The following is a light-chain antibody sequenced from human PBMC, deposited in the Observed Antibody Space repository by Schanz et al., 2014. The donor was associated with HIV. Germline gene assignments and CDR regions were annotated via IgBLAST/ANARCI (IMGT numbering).Light chain of an antibody. V-gene: IGLV2-14*03. Sequence: QSVLTQPASVSGSPGQSIAISCTGTSSDVGGYKYVSWFQQHPGKAPKLMIYDVSNRPSGVSDRFSGSKSGNTASLTISGLQAEDEADYYCCSYAGSSPLAVFGGGTQLTVL. CDR1: SSDVGGYKY. CDR3: CSYAGSSPLAV. CDR2: DVS. J-gene: IGLJ7*01.